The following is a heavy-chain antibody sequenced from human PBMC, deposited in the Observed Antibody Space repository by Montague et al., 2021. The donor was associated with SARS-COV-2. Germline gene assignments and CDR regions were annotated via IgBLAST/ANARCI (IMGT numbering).Heavy chain of an antibody. V-gene: IGHV4-59*12. CDR1: GGSISSYY. CDR3: ARGSYGADAFDI. D-gene: IGHD4/OR15-4a*01. J-gene: IGHJ3*02. Sequence: SETLSLTCTVSGGSISSYYWSWIRQPPGKGLEWIGDIYYSGSTNYNPSLKSRVTISLDTSKNQFSLKLSSVTAADTAVYYCARGSYGADAFDIWGQGTMVTVSS. CDR2: IYYSGST.